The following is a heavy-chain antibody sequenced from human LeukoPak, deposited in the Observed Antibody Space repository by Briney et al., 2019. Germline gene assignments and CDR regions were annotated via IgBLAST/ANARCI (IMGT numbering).Heavy chain of an antibody. CDR3: ARAESGSYYDY. CDR1: GGSISSYY. V-gene: IGHV4-59*08. Sequence: SETLSLTCTVSGGSISSYYWTWIRQPPGKGLEWIGYIYNSESTNYNPSLKSRVTISVDTPKNQFSLKLSSVTAADTAVYYCARAESGSYYDYWGQGTLVTVSS. D-gene: IGHD1-26*01. J-gene: IGHJ4*02. CDR2: IYNSEST.